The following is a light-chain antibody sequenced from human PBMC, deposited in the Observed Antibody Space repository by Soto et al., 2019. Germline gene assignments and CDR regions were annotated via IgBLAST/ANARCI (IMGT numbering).Light chain of an antibody. J-gene: IGLJ1*01. CDR1: SGDIGSYNR. CDR3: SSYTNINTRACV. Sequence: QSALTQPASVSGSPGQSITISCTGTSGDIGSYNRVSWYQQHPGKAPKLIIYEVTDRPSGVSYRFSGSKSGNTASLTISGLEAEDEAEYYCSSYTNINTRACVFGTGTKLTVL. CDR2: EVT. V-gene: IGLV2-14*01.